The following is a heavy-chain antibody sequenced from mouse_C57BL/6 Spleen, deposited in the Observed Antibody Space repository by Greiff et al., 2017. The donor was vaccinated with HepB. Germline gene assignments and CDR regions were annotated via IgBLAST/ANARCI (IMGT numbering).Heavy chain of an antibody. CDR3: ARDYGRYAVDY. Sequence: VQLQQSGAELVRPGTSVKVSCKASGYAFTNYLIEWVKQRPGQGLEWIGVINPGSGGTNYNEKFKGNATLTADKSSSTAYMQLSSLTSEASAVYFCARDYGRYAVDYWGQGTSVTVSS. D-gene: IGHD1-1*01. J-gene: IGHJ4*01. V-gene: IGHV1-54*01. CDR2: INPGSGGT. CDR1: GYAFTNYL.